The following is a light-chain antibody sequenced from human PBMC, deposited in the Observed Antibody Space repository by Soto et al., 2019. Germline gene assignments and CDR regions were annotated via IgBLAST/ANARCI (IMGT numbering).Light chain of an antibody. CDR1: SSDVGGYNY. V-gene: IGLV2-11*01. CDR3: CSYAVSYTLYV. Sequence: QSVLTQPRSVSGSPGQSVTISCTGTSSDVGGYNYVSWYQQHPGRAPKLMIYDVNKRPSGVPDRFSGSKSGNTASLTISGLQAEDEADYFCCSYAVSYTLYVFGTGTKATVL. J-gene: IGLJ1*01. CDR2: DVN.